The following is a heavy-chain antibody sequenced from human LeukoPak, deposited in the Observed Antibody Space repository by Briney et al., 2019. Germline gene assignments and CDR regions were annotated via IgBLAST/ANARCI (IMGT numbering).Heavy chain of an antibody. D-gene: IGHD1-26*01. CDR3: ARGMIVGATRSDFGY. CDR1: GYTFTGYY. J-gene: IGHJ4*02. CDR2: INPNSGGT. V-gene: IGHV1-2*02. Sequence: GAPVKVSCKASGYTFTGYYMHWVRQAPGQGLECMGWINPNSGGTNYAQKFQGRVTMTRDTSISTAYMELSRLRSDDTAVYYCARGMIVGATRSDFGYWGQGTLVTVSS.